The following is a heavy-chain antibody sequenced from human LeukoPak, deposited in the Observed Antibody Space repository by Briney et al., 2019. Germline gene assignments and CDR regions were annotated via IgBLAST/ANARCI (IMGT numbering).Heavy chain of an antibody. CDR1: GFTFSSYG. D-gene: IGHD6-13*01. J-gene: IGHJ6*03. CDR2: ISYDVSNK. Sequence: GGSLRLSCAASGFTFSSYGMHWVRQTPGKGLEWVAVISYDVSNKYYADSVKGRFTISRDNSKNTLYLQMNSLRAEDTAVYYCAKDSRHMYSTDYYYYYMDVWGKGTTVTVSS. CDR3: AKDSRHMYSTDYYYYYMDV. V-gene: IGHV3-30*18.